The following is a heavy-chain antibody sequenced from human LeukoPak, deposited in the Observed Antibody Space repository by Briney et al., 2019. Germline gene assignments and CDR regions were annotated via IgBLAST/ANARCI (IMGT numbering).Heavy chain of an antibody. CDR3: ATEVSGSGRYWSAPSDS. Sequence: GGSLRLSCAAAGFTFSTSAMSWVRKAPGKGLEWVSDISGYTGTTYYADCVKDRFTIAKDNSNNMLYLKMNTLRAEDTAVYYCATEVSGSGRYWSAPSDSWGQGTLVTVSS. V-gene: IGHV3-23*01. CDR1: GFTFSTSA. D-gene: IGHD3-10*01. CDR2: ISGYTGTT. J-gene: IGHJ4*02.